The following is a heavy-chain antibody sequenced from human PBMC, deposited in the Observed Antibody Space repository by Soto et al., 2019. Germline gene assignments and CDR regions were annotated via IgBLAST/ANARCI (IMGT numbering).Heavy chain of an antibody. CDR3: ARGIEGWYQGRYYYGMDV. D-gene: IGHD6-19*01. CDR2: IYYSGST. Sequence: SETLSLTYTVSGGSISSYYWSWIRQPPGRGLEWIGYIYYSGSTNYNPSLNSRVTISVDTSKNQFSLKLSSVTAADTAVYYCARGIEGWYQGRYYYGMDVWGQGTTVTVSS. V-gene: IGHV4-59*01. CDR1: GGSISSYY. J-gene: IGHJ6*02.